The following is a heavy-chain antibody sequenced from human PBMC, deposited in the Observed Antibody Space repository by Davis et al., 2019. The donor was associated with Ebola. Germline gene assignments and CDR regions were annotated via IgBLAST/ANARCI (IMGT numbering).Heavy chain of an antibody. CDR3: ARARWLQSIYFDY. J-gene: IGHJ4*02. Sequence: GESLKISCAASGFTFSSYGMHWVRQVPGKGLEWVANIKQDGSEKYYVDSVKGRFTISRDNAKNSLYLQMNSLRAEDTAVYYCARARWLQSIYFDYWGQGTLVTVSS. CDR1: GFTFSSYG. D-gene: IGHD5-24*01. V-gene: IGHV3-7*03. CDR2: IKQDGSEK.